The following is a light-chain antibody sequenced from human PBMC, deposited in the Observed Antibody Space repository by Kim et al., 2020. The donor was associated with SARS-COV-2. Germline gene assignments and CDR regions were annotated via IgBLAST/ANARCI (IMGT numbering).Light chain of an antibody. CDR1: SLRSYY. CDR2: GKN. J-gene: IGLJ3*02. V-gene: IGLV3-19*01. Sequence: LGQTVRITCQGDSLRSYYASWYQQKPGQAPVLVIYGKNNRPSGIPDRFSGSSSGNTASLTITGAQAEDEADYYCNSRDSSGNPYWVFGGGTKLTVL. CDR3: NSRDSSGNPYWV.